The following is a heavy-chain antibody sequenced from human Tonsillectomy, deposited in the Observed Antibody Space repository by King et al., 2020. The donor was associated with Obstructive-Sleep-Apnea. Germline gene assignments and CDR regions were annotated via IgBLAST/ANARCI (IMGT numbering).Heavy chain of an antibody. CDR1: GFSISSDYY. D-gene: IGHD6-13*01. J-gene: IGHJ6*02. CDR3: ARANSNTWNYYFYYGMDV. CDR2: ICHNGRT. Sequence: VQLQESGPGLLKPSETLSLTCTVSGFSISSDYYWGWILQPPAKGREGIGSICHNGRTSYNPSLKSRVTISVDTHNNQFSLRLSSGTATDTAVYFCARANSNTWNYYFYYGMDVWGQGTTVTVSS. V-gene: IGHV4-38-2*02.